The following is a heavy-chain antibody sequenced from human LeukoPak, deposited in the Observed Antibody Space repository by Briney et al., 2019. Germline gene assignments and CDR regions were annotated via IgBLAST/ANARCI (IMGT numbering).Heavy chain of an antibody. J-gene: IGHJ3*02. CDR3: ATAVRGGAFDI. Sequence: ASVKVSCKVSGYTLTELSMHWVRQAPGKGLERTGGFDPEDGETIYAQKFQGRVTMTEDTSTDTAYMGLSSLRSEDTAVYYCATAVRGGAFDIWGQGTMVTVSS. CDR1: GYTLTELS. D-gene: IGHD3-10*01. CDR2: FDPEDGET. V-gene: IGHV1-24*01.